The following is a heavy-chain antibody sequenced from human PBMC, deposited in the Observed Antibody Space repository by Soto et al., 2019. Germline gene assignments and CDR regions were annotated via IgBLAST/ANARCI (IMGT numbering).Heavy chain of an antibody. CDR1: GGSISSYY. CDR2: IYYSGST. CDR3: AMMDRDYPCL. D-gene: IGHD4-17*01. Sequence: QVQLQESGPGLVKPSETLSLTCTVSGGSISSYYWSWIRQPPGKGLEWIGYIYYSGSTNYNPSLQGRVTITIEPSKNQVSPKPSSVAASDPAGLYCAMMDRDYPCLWGPGTPVTVSS. V-gene: IGHV4-59*12. J-gene: IGHJ4*01.